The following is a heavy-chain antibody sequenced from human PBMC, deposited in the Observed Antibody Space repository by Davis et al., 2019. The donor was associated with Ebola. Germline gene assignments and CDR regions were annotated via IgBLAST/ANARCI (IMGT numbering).Heavy chain of an antibody. CDR1: GFSFSSYW. CDR2: SNSDGSST. Sequence: PGGSLRLSCAASGFSFSSYWMHWVRQAPGKGLVWVSRSNSDGSSTSYADSVKGRFTISRDNAKNTVYLQMNSLRAEDTAVYYCARGRHRGYYFDYWGQGTLVTVSS. J-gene: IGHJ4*02. V-gene: IGHV3-74*01. D-gene: IGHD5-12*01. CDR3: ARGRHRGYYFDY.